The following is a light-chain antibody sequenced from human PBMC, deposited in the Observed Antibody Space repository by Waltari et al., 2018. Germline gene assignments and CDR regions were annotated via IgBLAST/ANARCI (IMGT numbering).Light chain of an antibody. CDR2: KAS. Sequence: DIQMTQSPSTMSASVGDRVTITCRASESISKWLAWYQQKPGKAPKLLIYKASTLESGVPSRFSGSGSGTEFTLSISSLQPDDFGTYYCQQYRTYWTFGQGTKVEIK. V-gene: IGKV1-5*03. CDR1: ESISKW. J-gene: IGKJ1*01. CDR3: QQYRTYWT.